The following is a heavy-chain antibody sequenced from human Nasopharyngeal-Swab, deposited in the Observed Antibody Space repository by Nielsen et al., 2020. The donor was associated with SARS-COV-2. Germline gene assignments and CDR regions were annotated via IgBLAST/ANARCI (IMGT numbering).Heavy chain of an antibody. J-gene: IGHJ4*02. CDR1: GFTFSSYS. V-gene: IGHV3-48*01. D-gene: IGHD3-22*01. CDR2: ISSSSSTI. Sequence: GGSLRLSCAAPGFTFSSYSMNWVRQAPGKGLEWVSYISSSSSTIYYADSVKGRFTITRDNAKNSLYLQMDSLRAEDTAVYYCARGGQGTYYYDSSGYYGEYYFDYWGQGTLVTVSS. CDR3: ARGGQGTYYYDSSGYYGEYYFDY.